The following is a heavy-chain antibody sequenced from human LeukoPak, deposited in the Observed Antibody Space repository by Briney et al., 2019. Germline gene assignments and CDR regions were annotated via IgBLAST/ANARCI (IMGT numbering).Heavy chain of an antibody. CDR1: GFSFSSYG. J-gene: IGHJ4*02. V-gene: IGHV3-33*01. CDR2: VWYDGNNK. Sequence: PGGSLRLSCAASGFSFSSYGMHWVRQAPGKGLEWVAIVWYDGNNKYYADSVKGRFTISRDNSKNTLYLQMNSLRAEDTALYYCVRDLRPAYSYGPDYWGQGTLVTVSS. D-gene: IGHD5-12*01. CDR3: VRDLRPAYSYGPDY.